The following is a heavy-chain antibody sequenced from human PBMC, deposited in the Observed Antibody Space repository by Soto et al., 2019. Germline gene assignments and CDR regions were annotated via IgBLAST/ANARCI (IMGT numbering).Heavy chain of an antibody. CDR2: IYSGGST. J-gene: IGHJ6*02. D-gene: IGHD1-26*01. V-gene: IGHV3-66*01. CDR1: GFTVSSDY. CDR3: ARDPGDRNGMIV. Sequence: EVQVVESGGGLVQPGGSLRLSCAASGFTVSSDYMNWVRQAPGKGLEWVSVIYSGGSTYYADSVKGRFTISRDNSKNTLYLQMNSLRAEDTAVYDCARDPGDRNGMIVWGQGTTVTVSS.